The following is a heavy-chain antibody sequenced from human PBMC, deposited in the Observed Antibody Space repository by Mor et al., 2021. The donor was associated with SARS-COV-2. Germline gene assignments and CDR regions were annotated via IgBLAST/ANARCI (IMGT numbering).Heavy chain of an antibody. CDR3: ARQIEGSGTVSIRYYGMDI. Sequence: NPSLKRRVTISVDTSKNQFSLKLNSVTAADTSVYYCARQIEGSGTVSIRYYGMDIWGQGTTVTVSS. J-gene: IGHJ6*02. V-gene: IGHV4-39*01. D-gene: IGHD3-10*01.